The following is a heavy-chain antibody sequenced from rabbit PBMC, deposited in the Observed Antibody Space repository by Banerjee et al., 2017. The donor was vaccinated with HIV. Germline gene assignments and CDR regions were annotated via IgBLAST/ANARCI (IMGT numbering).Heavy chain of an antibody. J-gene: IGHJ4*01. V-gene: IGHV1S40*01. CDR2: IDAGSKGST. CDR1: GIDFSSSYW. D-gene: IGHD4-1*01. Sequence: QSLEESGGDLVKPGASLTLTCKASGIDFSSSYWICWVRQAPGKGLEWIACIDAGSKGSTYYASWAKGRFTISKTSSTTVTLQMTSLTAADTASYFCARDLAGVIGWNFNLWGPGTLVTVS. CDR3: ARDLAGVIGWNFNL.